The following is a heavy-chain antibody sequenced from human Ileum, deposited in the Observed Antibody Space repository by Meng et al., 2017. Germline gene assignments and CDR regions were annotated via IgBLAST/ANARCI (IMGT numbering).Heavy chain of an antibody. V-gene: IGHV1-18*01. CDR3: ASGTPGRSYCDY. J-gene: IGHJ4*02. D-gene: IGHD2-15*01. CDR2: FVNYVDT. CDR1: GWGVGGGG. Sequence: GRLRGCGAGVKEAGGAGGVCWGAGGWGVGGGGICWVRQAPGQGLEWMGWFVNYVDTYPAPKFQGRVTMTTDTHTNTAFMELRSLTSDDTAVYYCASGTPGRSYCDYWGQGTLVTVPS.